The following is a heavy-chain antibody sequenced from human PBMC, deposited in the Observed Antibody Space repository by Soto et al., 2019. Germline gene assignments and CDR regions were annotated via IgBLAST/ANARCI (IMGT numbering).Heavy chain of an antibody. Sequence: QVQLVQSGAEVKKPGSSVKVSCKASGGTFSSYTISWVRQAPGQGLEWMGRIIPILGIANYAQKLQGRVTITADKSTSTAYMELSSLRSEDTAVYYCARTASMVTWWFDPWGQGTLVTVSS. CDR2: IIPILGIA. J-gene: IGHJ5*02. D-gene: IGHD5-18*01. CDR1: GGTFSSYT. CDR3: ARTASMVTWWFDP. V-gene: IGHV1-69*02.